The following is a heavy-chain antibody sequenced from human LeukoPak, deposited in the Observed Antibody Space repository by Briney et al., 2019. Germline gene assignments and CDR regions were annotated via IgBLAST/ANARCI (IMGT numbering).Heavy chain of an antibody. J-gene: IGHJ3*01. CDR1: GYTFIGFY. D-gene: IGHD6-13*01. CDR2: INPNSGGT. Sequence: ASMKVSCKASGYTFIGFYMHWVRQAPGQGLEWMGWINPNSGGTKYAQKFQGRVTMTRDRSISTAYMELTRLRSDDTAVYYCARARSSPDAFDLWGQGTMVTVSS. CDR3: ARARSSPDAFDL. V-gene: IGHV1-2*02.